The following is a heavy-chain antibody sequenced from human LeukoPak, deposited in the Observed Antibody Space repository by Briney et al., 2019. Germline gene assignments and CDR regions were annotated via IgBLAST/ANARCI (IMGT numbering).Heavy chain of an antibody. Sequence: GGSLRLSCEASGFTFNNYAMSWVRQSPGKGLEWVSAIRGNGGSTHYADSVKGRFTISRDNSRNTLYLQMNSLRAEDTAVYYCVKQGERYGDSVVDYWGQGTLVTVSS. J-gene: IGHJ4*02. V-gene: IGHV3-23*01. CDR1: GFTFNNYA. CDR2: IRGNGGST. CDR3: VKQGERYGDSVVDY. D-gene: IGHD4-17*01.